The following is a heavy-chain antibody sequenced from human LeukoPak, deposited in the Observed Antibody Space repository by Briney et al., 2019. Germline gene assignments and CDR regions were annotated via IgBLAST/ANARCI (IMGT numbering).Heavy chain of an antibody. CDR3: ARVQRRYDSSGYYYDHYYYYYMDV. V-gene: IGHV4-61*02. D-gene: IGHD3-22*01. Sequence: SQTLSLTCTVSGGSISSDNYYWSWIRQPAGKGLEWIGRIYTSGSTKYNPSLKSRVTMSVDTSKNRFSLKLSSVTAAVTAVYYCARVQRRYDSSGYYYDHYYYYYMDVWGKGATVTVSS. J-gene: IGHJ6*03. CDR2: IYTSGST. CDR1: GGSISSDNYY.